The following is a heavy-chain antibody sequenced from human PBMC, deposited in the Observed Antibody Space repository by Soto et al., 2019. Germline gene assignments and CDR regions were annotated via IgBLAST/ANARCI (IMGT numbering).Heavy chain of an antibody. J-gene: IGHJ4*02. CDR1: GFSFSISP. D-gene: IGHD7-27*01. V-gene: IGHV3-30-3*01. CDR2: ISYDGTNK. CDR3: ARDPKTSGGQHWAFNYFDS. Sequence: LRLSCAASGFSFSISPMHWVRQAPGKGPEWVALISYDGTNKFYADSVKGRFTISRDNSKSTLYLQVDSLRPEDAAVYYCARDPKTSGGQHWAFNYFDSWGQGTLVTVSS.